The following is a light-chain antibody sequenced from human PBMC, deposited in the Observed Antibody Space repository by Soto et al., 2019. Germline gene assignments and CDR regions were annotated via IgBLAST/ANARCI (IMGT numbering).Light chain of an antibody. J-gene: IGKJ5*01. Sequence: EVVITQSPTTLSVSPGERATLSCRASQSVSNNYLAWYQQKPGQTPRLLIYDASNRATGIPARFSGSGSETDFTLTISSLEPEDFAVYFCQQYGSSPITFGQGTRLEIK. CDR3: QQYGSSPIT. V-gene: IGKV3-20*01. CDR1: QSVSNNY. CDR2: DAS.